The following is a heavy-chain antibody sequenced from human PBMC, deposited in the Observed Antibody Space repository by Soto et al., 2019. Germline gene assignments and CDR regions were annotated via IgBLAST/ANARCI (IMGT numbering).Heavy chain of an antibody. CDR1: GFTFSSYG. D-gene: IGHD3-9*01. J-gene: IGHJ4*02. CDR3: ARDGCFLLRFFDWLLHTPPPQYYFDY. V-gene: IGHV3-33*01. CDR2: IWYDGSNK. Sequence: GSLRLSCAASGFTFSSYGMHWVRQAPGKGLEWVAVIWYDGSNKYYADSVKGRFTISRDNSKNTLYLQMNSLRAEDTAVYYCARDGCFLLRFFDWLLHTPPPQYYFDYWGEGPLVTFPS.